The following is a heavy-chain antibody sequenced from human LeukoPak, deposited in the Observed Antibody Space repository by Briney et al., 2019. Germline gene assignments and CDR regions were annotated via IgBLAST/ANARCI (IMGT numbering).Heavy chain of an antibody. J-gene: IGHJ4*02. CDR3: ARQGYDILTGYYGVCDY. D-gene: IGHD3-9*01. V-gene: IGHV4-38-2*02. CDR1: GYSISSGYY. Sequence: SETLSLTCTVSGYSISSGYYWGWIRQPPGKGLEWIGSIYHSGRTYYNPSLKSRVTISVDTSKNQFSLKLSSVTAADTAVYYCARQGYDILTGYYGVCDYWGQGTLVTVSS. CDR2: IYHSGRT.